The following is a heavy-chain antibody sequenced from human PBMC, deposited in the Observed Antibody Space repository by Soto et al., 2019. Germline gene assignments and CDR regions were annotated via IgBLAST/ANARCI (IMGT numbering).Heavy chain of an antibody. D-gene: IGHD6-6*01. CDR1: GGTFSSYT. CDR3: ARASIADDAFDI. V-gene: IGHV1-69*02. J-gene: IGHJ3*02. CDR2: IIPILGIA. Sequence: ASVKVSCKASGGTFSSYTISWVRQAPGQGLEWMGRIIPILGIANYAQKFQGRVTITADKSTSTAYMELSSLRSEDTAVYYCARASIADDAFDIWGQGTMVTVSS.